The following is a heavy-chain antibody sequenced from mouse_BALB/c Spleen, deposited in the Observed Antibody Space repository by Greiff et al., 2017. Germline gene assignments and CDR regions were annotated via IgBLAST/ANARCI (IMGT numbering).Heavy chain of an antibody. J-gene: IGHJ4*01. CDR2: IWGGGST. CDR1: GFSLTDYG. V-gene: IGHV2-6-5*01. Sequence: VKVVESGPGLVAPSQSLSITCTVSGFSLTDYGVSWIRQPPGKGLEWLGVIWGGGSTYYNSALKSRLSISKDNSKSQVFLKMNSLQTDDTAMYYCAKHAYYGNYVYAMDYWGQGTSVTVSS. D-gene: IGHD2-10*01. CDR3: AKHAYYGNYVYAMDY.